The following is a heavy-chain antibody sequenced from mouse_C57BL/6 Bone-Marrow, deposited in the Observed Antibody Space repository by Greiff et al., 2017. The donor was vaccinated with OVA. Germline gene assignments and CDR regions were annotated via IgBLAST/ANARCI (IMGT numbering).Heavy chain of an antibody. Sequence: VQLQQPGAELVKPGASVKLSCKASGYTFTSYWMQWVKQRPGQGLEWIGEIDPSDSYTNYNQKFKSKATVTVDTSSSTAYMQLSSLTSEDSAVYCCAIGWLLPFSYWGQGTLVTVSA. CDR3: AIGWLLPFSY. CDR1: GYTFTSYW. D-gene: IGHD2-3*01. CDR2: IDPSDSYT. J-gene: IGHJ3*01. V-gene: IGHV1-50*01.